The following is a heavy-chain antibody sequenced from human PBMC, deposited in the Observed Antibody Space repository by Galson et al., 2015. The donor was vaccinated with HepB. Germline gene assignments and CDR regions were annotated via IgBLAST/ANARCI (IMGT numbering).Heavy chain of an antibody. J-gene: IGHJ4*02. V-gene: IGHV3-74*01. Sequence: SLRLSCAASRFTFSNSWMHWVRQTPGKGLVWVSRINTDGRSATYADSVKGRFTISRDNAKNTLYLQMNSLRAEDTAVYYCISSYWGAPNYWGQGTLVTVSS. CDR3: ISSYWGAPNY. CDR2: INTDGRSA. CDR1: RFTFSNSW. D-gene: IGHD3-10*01.